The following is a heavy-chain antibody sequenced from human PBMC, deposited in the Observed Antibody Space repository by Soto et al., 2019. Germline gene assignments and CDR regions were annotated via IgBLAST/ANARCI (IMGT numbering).Heavy chain of an antibody. V-gene: IGHV3-74*01. J-gene: IGHJ3*01. Sequence: EVQLLESGGGLVQPGESLRLSCAASGFTFSYYWMHWVRQAPGMGLVWVSRIHSDGSSTTYADSVKGRFTISRDNARNTLYLQMNSLRAEDTAVYYCARGYRGAFDLCGQGTVLTVSS. D-gene: IGHD1-1*01. CDR3: ARGYRGAFDL. CDR1: GFTFSYYW. CDR2: IHSDGSST.